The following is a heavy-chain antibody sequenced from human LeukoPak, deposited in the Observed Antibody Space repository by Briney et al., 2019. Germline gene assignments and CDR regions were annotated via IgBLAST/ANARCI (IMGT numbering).Heavy chain of an antibody. CDR1: GYSFTSYW. D-gene: IGHD3-16*01. CDR3: ARQYYDYIWGSYTANRYFDY. Sequence: GESLKISCKGSGYSFTSYWIGWVRQMPGKGLEWMGVIYPGDSDTEYSPTFQGQVTISADKSISTAYLQWTSLKASDTAKYYCARQYYDYIWGSYTANRYFDYWGQGTLVTVSS. CDR2: IYPGDSDT. J-gene: IGHJ4*02. V-gene: IGHV5-51*01.